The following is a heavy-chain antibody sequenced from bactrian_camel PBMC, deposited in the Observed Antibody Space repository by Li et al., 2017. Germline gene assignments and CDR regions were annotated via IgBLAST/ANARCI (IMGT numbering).Heavy chain of an antibody. Sequence: QLVESGGGLVEPGGSLRLTCKASGFTFRSHYMYWLRQAPGKGLEGIAGVNTAGGPTDYAESVKGRLTISRDNAENTVYLQMNRLQPEDTGVYYCANVPPTSLAVGLGARGQGTQVTVS. CDR1: GFTFRSHY. CDR2: VNTAGGPT. J-gene: IGHJ4*01. V-gene: IGHV3S1*01. D-gene: IGHD5*01.